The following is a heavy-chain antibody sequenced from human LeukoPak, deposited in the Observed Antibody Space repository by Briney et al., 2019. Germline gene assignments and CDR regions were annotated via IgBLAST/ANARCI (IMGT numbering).Heavy chain of an antibody. CDR1: GYTFSSYA. CDR2: ISGSGGST. Sequence: GGSLRLSCAASGYTFSSYAMSWVRQAPGKGLEWVSVISGSGGSTYYADSVKGRFTISRDNSKNTVHLQMNSLRAEDTAMYYCARRAGDYSHPYDYWGQGTLVTVSS. V-gene: IGHV3-23*01. J-gene: IGHJ4*02. D-gene: IGHD3-22*01. CDR3: ARRAGDYSHPYDY.